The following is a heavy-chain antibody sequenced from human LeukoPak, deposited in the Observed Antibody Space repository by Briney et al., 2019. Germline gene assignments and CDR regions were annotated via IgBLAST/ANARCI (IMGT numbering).Heavy chain of an antibody. J-gene: IGHJ4*02. CDR1: GFIFSNYA. CDR3: AKAFGGRDIVVVPAALLDY. D-gene: IGHD2-2*01. CDR2: ISGTSDST. Sequence: GGSLRLSCAASGFIFSNYAMSWVRQAPGKGLECVSIISGTSDSTYYADSVKGRFTISRDNSKNTLYLQMNSLRAEDTAVYYCAKAFGGRDIVVVPAALLDYWGQGTLVTVSS. V-gene: IGHV3-23*01.